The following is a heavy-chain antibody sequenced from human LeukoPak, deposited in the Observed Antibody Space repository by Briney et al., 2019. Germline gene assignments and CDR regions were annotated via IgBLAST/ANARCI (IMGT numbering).Heavy chain of an antibody. Sequence: GGSLRLSCAASGFTFSSYGMHWVRQAPGKGLEWVAVISYDGSNKYYADSVKGRFTISRDNSKNTLYLQMNSLRAEDTAVYYCAKDPPEQQTWGQGTLVTVSS. CDR2: ISYDGSNK. CDR1: GFTFSSYG. V-gene: IGHV3-30*18. J-gene: IGHJ5*02. CDR3: AKDPPEQQT. D-gene: IGHD1-14*01.